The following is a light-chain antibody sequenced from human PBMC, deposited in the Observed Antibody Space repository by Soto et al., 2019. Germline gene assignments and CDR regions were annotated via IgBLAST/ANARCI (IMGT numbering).Light chain of an antibody. V-gene: IGKV3-20*01. J-gene: IGKJ1*01. CDR1: QSVSSSY. Sequence: EIVLTQSPGTLSLSPGERATLSCRASQSVSSSYLAWYQQKPGQAPRLLIYGASSRATGIPDRFSGSGSVTDFTLTISILEPEDFAVYYCQQYGSSPTWTFGQGTKVDIK. CDR2: GAS. CDR3: QQYGSSPTWT.